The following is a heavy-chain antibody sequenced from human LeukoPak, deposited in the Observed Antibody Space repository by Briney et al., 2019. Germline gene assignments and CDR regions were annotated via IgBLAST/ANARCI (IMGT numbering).Heavy chain of an antibody. J-gene: IGHJ6*02. D-gene: IGHD3-9*01. CDR2: IRSDSSTI. V-gene: IGHV3-11*04. Sequence: PGGSLRLSCAASGFTFSDYYMSWIRQAPGKGLEGVSYIRSDSSTIYYADSVKGRFTISRDNANNSLYLQMNSLRAEDTAVYFCTLVGSYDTLTGFRFPPYFYGMDVWGQGTTVTVSS. CDR3: TLVGSYDTLTGFRFPPYFYGMDV. CDR1: GFTFSDYY.